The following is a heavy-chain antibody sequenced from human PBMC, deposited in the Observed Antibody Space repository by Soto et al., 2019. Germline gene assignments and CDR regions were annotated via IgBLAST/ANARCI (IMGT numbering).Heavy chain of an antibody. CDR3: ARGGEVLDY. D-gene: IGHD3-16*01. J-gene: IGHJ4*02. Sequence: QVELVESGGGAVRPGKSLTVSCTGSGFAFGGFGMHWVRQPPGKGLEWLGMASGDGTYKYFADSVKGRFTISRDNGMNTVYLQLDTLGLEDTALSYCARGGEVLDYWGRGTLVTVSP. V-gene: IGHV3-30*03. CDR1: GFAFGGFG. CDR2: ASGDGTYK.